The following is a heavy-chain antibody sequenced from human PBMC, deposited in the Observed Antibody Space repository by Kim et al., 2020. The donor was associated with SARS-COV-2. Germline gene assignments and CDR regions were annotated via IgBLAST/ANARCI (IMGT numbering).Heavy chain of an antibody. CDR3: ARGKGSSWYYYYYGMDV. V-gene: IGHV4-34*01. D-gene: IGHD6-13*01. J-gene: IGHJ6*02. Sequence: SETLSLTCAVYGGSFSGYYWSWIRQPPGKGLEWIGEINHSGSTNYNPSLKSRVTISVDTSKNQFSLKLSSVTAADTAVYYCARGKGSSWYYYYYGMDVWGQGTTVTVSS. CDR2: INHSGST. CDR1: GGSFSGYY.